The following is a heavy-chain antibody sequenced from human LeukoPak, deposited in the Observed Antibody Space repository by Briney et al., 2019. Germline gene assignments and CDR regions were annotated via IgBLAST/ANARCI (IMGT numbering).Heavy chain of an antibody. V-gene: IGHV3-23*01. CDR1: GFAFSSYA. CDR3: AKETSSWELDY. J-gene: IGHJ4*02. D-gene: IGHD6-13*01. CDR2: ISGSGGST. Sequence: GGSLRLSCAASGFAFSSYAMSWVRQAPGKGLEWVSAISGSGGSTYYADSVKGRFTISRDNSKNTLYLRMNSLRAEDMAVYYCAKETSSWELDYWGQGTLVTVSS.